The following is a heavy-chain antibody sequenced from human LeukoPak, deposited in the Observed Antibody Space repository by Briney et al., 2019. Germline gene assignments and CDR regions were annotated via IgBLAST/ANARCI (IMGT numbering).Heavy chain of an antibody. CDR3: ARSAPGFDY. V-gene: IGHV3-48*02. J-gene: IGHJ4*02. CDR1: GFSFSSYS. CDR2: ISITGETI. Sequence: GGSLRLSCAASGFSFSSYSMKWVRQAPGKGPEWISYISITGETIYYADSVTGRFTISRDNVQKSIYLEMNSLRDDDTAVYYCARSAPGFDYWGRGTLVNVSS.